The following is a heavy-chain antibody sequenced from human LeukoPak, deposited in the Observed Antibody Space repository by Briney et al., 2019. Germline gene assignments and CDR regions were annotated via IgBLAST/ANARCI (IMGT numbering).Heavy chain of an antibody. CDR3: TRAKRIIMVRGVITRYFDY. V-gene: IGHV4-34*01. D-gene: IGHD3-10*01. CDR2: INHSGST. J-gene: IGHJ4*02. CDR1: GFTFATYT. Sequence: GSLRLSCAASGFTFATYTMNWVRQAPGKGLEWIGEINHSGSTNYNPSLKSRVTISVDTSKNQFSLKLRSVTAADTAVYYCTRAKRIIMVRGVITRYFDYWGQGTLVTVSS.